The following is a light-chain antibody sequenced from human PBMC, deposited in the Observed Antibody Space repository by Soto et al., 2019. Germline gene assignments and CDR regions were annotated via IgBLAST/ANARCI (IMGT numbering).Light chain of an antibody. CDR2: GAS. V-gene: IGKV3-15*01. J-gene: IGKJ1*01. CDR1: QSVGSN. Sequence: EIVMTQSPATLSVSPGDRATLSCRASQSVGSNVAWYQQQPGQAPRLLIYGASTRAAGIPARFSGSGSETEFTLTISSLQSEDFAIYYCQQWIRWTFGQETRLELK. CDR3: QQWIRWT.